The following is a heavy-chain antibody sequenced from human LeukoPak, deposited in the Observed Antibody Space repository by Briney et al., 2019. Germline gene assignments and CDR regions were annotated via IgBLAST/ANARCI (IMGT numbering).Heavy chain of an antibody. J-gene: IGHJ3*02. D-gene: IGHD2-21*02. CDR3: ARLLNNDNAGDPDTFDM. V-gene: IGHV4-59*11. CDR1: GGSISSHY. CDR2: IYYTGTT. Sequence: SETLSLTCTVSGGSISSHYWSWIRQSPERGLEWIGFIYYTGTTRYNPSLRGRVTMSVDSSRNHFSLKLTPMTAADTAPYYCARLLNNDNAGDPDTFDMWGQGTMVTVSS.